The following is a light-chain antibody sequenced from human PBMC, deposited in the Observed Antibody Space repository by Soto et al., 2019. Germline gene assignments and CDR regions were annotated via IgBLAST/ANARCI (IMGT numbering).Light chain of an antibody. CDR2: GAS. V-gene: IGKV3-20*01. Sequence: EIVLTQSPGTLSLSPGERATLSCRASQSVSSSYLAWYQQKPGQAPRLLIYGASTRDTGIPDRFSGSGSGTDFTLTISRLEPEDFAVYYCQHYGSSPRTFGQGTKLEIK. CDR3: QHYGSSPRT. J-gene: IGKJ2*01. CDR1: QSVSSSY.